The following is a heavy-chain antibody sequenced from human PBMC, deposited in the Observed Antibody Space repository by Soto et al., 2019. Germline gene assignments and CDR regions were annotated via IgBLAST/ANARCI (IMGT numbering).Heavy chain of an antibody. V-gene: IGHV3-21*01. D-gene: IGHD2-21*02. CDR3: ARGQSGARPVVVTAKNAFDI. CDR2: ISSSSSYI. J-gene: IGHJ3*02. Sequence: PGGSLRLSCAASGFTFSSYSMNWVRQAPGKGLEWVSSISSSSSYIYYADSVKGRFTISRDDAKNSLYLQMNSLRDEDTAVYYCARGQSGARPVVVTAKNAFDIWGQGTMVTVSS. CDR1: GFTFSSYS.